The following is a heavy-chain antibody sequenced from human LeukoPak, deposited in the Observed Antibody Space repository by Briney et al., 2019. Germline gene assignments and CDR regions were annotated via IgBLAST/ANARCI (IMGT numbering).Heavy chain of an antibody. CDR3: ARVRYQGFDP. D-gene: IGHD2-2*01. J-gene: IGHJ5*02. CDR2: IYTSGST. V-gene: IGHV4-4*07. CDR1: GGSISRYY. Sequence: SETLSLTCAVSGGSISRYYWSWIRQPAGRGLEWIGHIYTSGSTNYNPSLQSRVTMSIDMSENQFSLRLNSVTAADTAIYYCARVRYQGFDPWGQRTLVTVSS.